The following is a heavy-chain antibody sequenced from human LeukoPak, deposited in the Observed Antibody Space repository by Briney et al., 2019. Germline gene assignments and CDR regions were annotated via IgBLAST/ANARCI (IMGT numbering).Heavy chain of an antibody. V-gene: IGHV3-23*01. CDR2: IRGSGGST. Sequence: GGSLRLSCAASLFTFSRYFMSWVRQAPGKGLEWVSAIRGSGGSTYYADSVKGRFTISRDNSKKTLYLQMNSLRAEDTAVYYCAKDVRGYYYYMDVWGEGTTVTVSS. D-gene: IGHD3-10*01. J-gene: IGHJ6*03. CDR1: LFTFSRYF. CDR3: AKDVRGYYYYMDV.